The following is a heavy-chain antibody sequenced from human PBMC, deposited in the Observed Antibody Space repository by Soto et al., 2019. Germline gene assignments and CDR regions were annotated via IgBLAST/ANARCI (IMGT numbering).Heavy chain of an antibody. V-gene: IGHV3-21*01. CDR3: ARSPTTTPPWFDP. Sequence: PGVSLRLSCAASGCTFSSYSMNWVRQAPGKGLEWVSSISSSSSYIYYADSVKGRFTISRDNAKNSLYLQMNSLRAEDTAVYYCARSPTTTPPWFDPWGQGTLVTVSS. D-gene: IGHD4-17*01. CDR2: ISSSSSYI. CDR1: GCTFSSYS. J-gene: IGHJ5*02.